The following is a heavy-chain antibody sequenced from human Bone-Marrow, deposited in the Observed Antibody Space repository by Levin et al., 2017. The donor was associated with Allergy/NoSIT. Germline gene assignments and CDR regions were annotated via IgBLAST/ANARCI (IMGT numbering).Heavy chain of an antibody. Sequence: SQTLSLTCAVSGGSISSSNWWSWVRQSPGKGLEWIGEVFHSGSTLYNPSLKSRVTISMDKSKNQFSLTLTSVTAADTAVYYCARGGPSAIEADWFEPWGQGTLVTVSS. CDR3: ARGGPSAIEADWFEP. CDR2: VFHSGST. V-gene: IGHV4-4*02. J-gene: IGHJ5*02. CDR1: GGSISSSNW.